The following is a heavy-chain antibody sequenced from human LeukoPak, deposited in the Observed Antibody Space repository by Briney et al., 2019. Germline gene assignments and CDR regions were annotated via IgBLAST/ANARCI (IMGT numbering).Heavy chain of an antibody. CDR2: MHGGNGNT. CDR1: GYKFISHY. Sequence: ASVRVSCKASGYKFISHYLQWVRQAPGLGPECMGWMHGGNGNTRYAEKFEGRVTMTRDTSTSTAYMDLSSLTSDDTAVYYCAREGSYCVGGDCYSFDFWGQGTLVTVSS. V-gene: IGHV1-2*02. CDR3: AREGSYCVGGDCYSFDF. D-gene: IGHD2-21*02. J-gene: IGHJ4*02.